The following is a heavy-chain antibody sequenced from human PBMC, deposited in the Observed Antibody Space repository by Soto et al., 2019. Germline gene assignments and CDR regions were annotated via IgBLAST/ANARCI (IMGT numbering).Heavy chain of an antibody. CDR1: GVSITSYY. D-gene: IGHD5-12*01. V-gene: IGHV4-59*01. CDR2: IWYTGSS. J-gene: IGHJ4*02. CDR3: ARDNGNSDYRHYFDY. Sequence: PSETLSLTCTVSGVSITSYYWSWIRQPPGKGLEWIGYIWYTGSSNYNPSLRSRVTMSVDTSKNQFSLKLSSVTAADTAVYYCARDNGNSDYRHYFDYWGQGTLVTVSS.